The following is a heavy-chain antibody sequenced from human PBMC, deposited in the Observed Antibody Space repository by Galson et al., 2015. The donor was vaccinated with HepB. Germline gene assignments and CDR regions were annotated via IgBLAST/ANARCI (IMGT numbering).Heavy chain of an antibody. CDR3: ARDGFGLEDGYDH. CDR2: IGSSSFNI. J-gene: IGHJ4*02. V-gene: IGHV3-48*01. CDR1: GFTFSSHS. D-gene: IGHD5-24*01. Sequence: SLRLSCAASGFTFSSHSMIWVRQAPGKGLEWASYIGSSSFNIYYADSVKGRFTISRDNAKNSLYLQMNSLRAEDTALYYCARDGFGLEDGYDHWGQGTLVTVSS.